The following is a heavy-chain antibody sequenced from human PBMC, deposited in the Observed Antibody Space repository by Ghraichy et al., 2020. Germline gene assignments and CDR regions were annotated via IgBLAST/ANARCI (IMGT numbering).Heavy chain of an antibody. J-gene: IGHJ4*02. D-gene: IGHD6-13*01. V-gene: IGHV4-34*01. CDR2: INHSGST. CDR3: ARGRGSSSASPGNFDY. CDR1: GGSFSGYY. Sequence: SETLSLTCAVYGGSFSGYYWSWIRQPPGKGLEWIGEINHSGSTNYNPSLKSRVTISVDTSKNQFSLKLSSVTAADTAVYYCARGRGSSSASPGNFDYWGQGTLVTVSS.